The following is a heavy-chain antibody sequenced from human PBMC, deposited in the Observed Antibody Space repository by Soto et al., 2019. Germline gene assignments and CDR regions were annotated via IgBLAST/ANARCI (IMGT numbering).Heavy chain of an antibody. CDR3: ARLVFGYSSSTYYYGMDV. J-gene: IGHJ6*02. CDR1: GGSISSSSYY. Sequence: PSETLSLTCTVSGGSISSSSYYWGWIRQPPGKGLEWIGSIYYSGSTYYNPSLKSRVTISVDTSKNQFSLKLSSVTAADTAVYYCARLVFGYSSSTYYYGMDVWGQGTTVTVSS. V-gene: IGHV4-39*01. D-gene: IGHD6-13*01. CDR2: IYYSGST.